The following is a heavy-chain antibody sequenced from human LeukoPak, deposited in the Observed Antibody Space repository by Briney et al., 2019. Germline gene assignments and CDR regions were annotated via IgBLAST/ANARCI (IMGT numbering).Heavy chain of an antibody. CDR1: GFTFSSYG. CDR3: AKDLSGSQRYFGY. J-gene: IGHJ4*02. Sequence: TGGSLRLSCAASGFTFSSYGMHWVRQAPAKGLEWVAFIRYDGSNKYYADSVKGRFTISRDNSKNTLYLQMNSLRAEDTAVYYCAKDLSGSQRYFGYWGQGTLVTVSS. D-gene: IGHD1-26*01. CDR2: IRYDGSNK. V-gene: IGHV3-30*02.